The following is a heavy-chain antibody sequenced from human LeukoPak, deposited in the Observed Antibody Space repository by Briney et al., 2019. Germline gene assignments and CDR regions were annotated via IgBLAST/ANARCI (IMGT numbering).Heavy chain of an antibody. CDR3: VKGRISEDGLDF. CDR1: GFIFSDYG. CDR2: ISYDGSNK. Sequence: GGSLRLSCAASGFIFSDYGMHWVRQAPGKGLEWVALISYDGSNKYYADSVKGRFTISRDNSKNTLYLQVNSLRAEDTAVYYCVKGRISEDGLDFWGQGTLVTVSS. V-gene: IGHV3-30*18. J-gene: IGHJ4*02. D-gene: IGHD6-13*01.